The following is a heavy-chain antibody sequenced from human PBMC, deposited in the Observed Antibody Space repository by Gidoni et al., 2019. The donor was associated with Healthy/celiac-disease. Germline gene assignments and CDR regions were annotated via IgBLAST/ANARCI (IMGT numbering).Heavy chain of an antibody. CDR1: GGSISSSSYY. D-gene: IGHD5-12*01. V-gene: IGHV4-39*01. Sequence: CTVSGGSISSSSYYWGWIRQPPGKGLEWIGSIYYSGRTYYNPSLKSRVTISVDTSKNQFSLKLSSVTAADTAVYYCARAGDSGYLLPRPSYGMDVWGQGTTVTVSS. J-gene: IGHJ6*02. CDR2: IYYSGRT. CDR3: ARAGDSGYLLPRPSYGMDV.